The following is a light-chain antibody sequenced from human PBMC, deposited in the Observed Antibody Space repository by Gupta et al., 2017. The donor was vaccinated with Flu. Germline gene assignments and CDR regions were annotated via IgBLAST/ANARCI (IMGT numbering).Light chain of an antibody. CDR3: QQCYSTPGT. CDR2: AAS. V-gene: IGKV1-39*01. CDR1: QSISSY. J-gene: IGKJ3*01. Sequence: DIQMTQSPSSLSASVGDRVTITCRASQSISSYLNWYQQKPGKAPKLLIYAASSLQRGVPSRFTSSGSGSHFTLIISRLQTAAFATIFFQQCYSTPGTFGPGTRVDIK.